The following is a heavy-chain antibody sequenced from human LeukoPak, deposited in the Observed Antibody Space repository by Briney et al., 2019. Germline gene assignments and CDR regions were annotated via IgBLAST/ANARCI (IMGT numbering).Heavy chain of an antibody. V-gene: IGHV1-69*05. J-gene: IGHJ4*02. CDR3: ARDMYDYVWGSYRPPNPFDY. Sequence: SVKVSCKASGGTFSSYAISWVRQAPGQGLEWMGGIIPIFGTANYAQKLQGRVTMTTDTSTSTAYMELRSLRSDDTAVYYCARDMYDYVWGSYRPPNPFDYWGQGTLVTVSS. CDR2: IIPIFGTA. CDR1: GGTFSSYA. D-gene: IGHD3-16*02.